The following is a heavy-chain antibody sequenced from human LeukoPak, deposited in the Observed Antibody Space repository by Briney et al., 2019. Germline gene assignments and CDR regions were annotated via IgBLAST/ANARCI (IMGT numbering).Heavy chain of an antibody. CDR3: ARDLKYYDFWSGYDHWFDP. CDR1: GYTFTSYD. CDR2: MNPNSDNT. Sequence: ASVKVSCKASGYTFTSYDINWVRQATGQGLEWMGWMNPNSDNTGYAQKFQGRVTMTRNTSISTAYMELSSLRSEDTAVYYCARDLKYYDFWSGYDHWFDPWGQGTLVTVSS. V-gene: IGHV1-8*01. D-gene: IGHD3-3*01. J-gene: IGHJ5*02.